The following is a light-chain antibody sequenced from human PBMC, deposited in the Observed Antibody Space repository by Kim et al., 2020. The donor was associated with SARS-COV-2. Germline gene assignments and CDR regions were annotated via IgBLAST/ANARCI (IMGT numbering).Light chain of an antibody. Sequence: SVSPGERATPSGRASLSVNTKLVWCQQQAGQAPTPLIYDAPTRVTGIPARFGGSGCGTEFTPTISSLQSEDFVVYDCQKYNNFRTFGQGTQGDIK. V-gene: IGKV3D-15*01. J-gene: IGKJ1*01. CDR3: QKYNNFRT. CDR2: DAP. CDR1: LSVNTK.